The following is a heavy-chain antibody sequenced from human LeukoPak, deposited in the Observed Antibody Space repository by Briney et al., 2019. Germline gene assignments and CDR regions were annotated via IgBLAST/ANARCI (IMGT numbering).Heavy chain of an antibody. Sequence: ASVKVSCKASGYTFTGYYMHWVRQAPGQGLEWMGWINPNSGDTNYAQKFQDRVTMTRDTSISTAYIELNFLRSDDTAVYYCATRGHYDSSGYFWVYDAFDIWGQGTMVTVSS. CDR1: GYTFTGYY. CDR2: INPNSGDT. V-gene: IGHV1-2*02. D-gene: IGHD3-22*01. CDR3: ATRGHYDSSGYFWVYDAFDI. J-gene: IGHJ3*02.